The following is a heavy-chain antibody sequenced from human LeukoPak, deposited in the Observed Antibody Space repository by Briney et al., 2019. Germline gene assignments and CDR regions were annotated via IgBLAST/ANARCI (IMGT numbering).Heavy chain of an antibody. V-gene: IGHV4-59*01. CDR2: IYYSGST. CDR3: AREGVVVTGYNWFDP. J-gene: IGHJ5*02. CDR1: GGSISSYY. Sequence: PSETLSLTCTVSGGSISSYYWSWIRQPPGKGLEWIGYIYYSGSTNYNPSLKSRVTISADTSKNQFSLKLSSVTAADTALYYCAREGVVVTGYNWFDPWGQGTLVTVSS. D-gene: IGHD2-2*01.